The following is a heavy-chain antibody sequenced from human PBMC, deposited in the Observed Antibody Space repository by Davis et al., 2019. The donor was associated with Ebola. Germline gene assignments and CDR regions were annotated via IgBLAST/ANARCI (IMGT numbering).Heavy chain of an antibody. J-gene: IGHJ3*02. D-gene: IGHD4-23*01. CDR1: GDYISDYY. CDR3: ARDHPGPQTLDI. V-gene: IGHV4-59*01. Sequence: PSETLSLTCTVSGDYISDYYWSWIRQTPGEGLEWIGHIYYTGITSYSPSFMNRLSISVDRSKNQFSMTLRSVTGADTAVYYCARDHPGPQTLDIWGQGTVITVSS. CDR2: IYYTGIT.